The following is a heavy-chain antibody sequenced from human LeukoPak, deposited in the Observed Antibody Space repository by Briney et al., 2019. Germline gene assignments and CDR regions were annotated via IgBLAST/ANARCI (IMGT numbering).Heavy chain of an antibody. CDR3: ARRGAAAYDY. CDR1: GGTFTSYA. J-gene: IGHJ4*02. Sequence: GSSVKVSCKASGGTFTSYAISWVRQAPGQGLEWMGGIIPIFGTANYAQKFQGRVTITVDKSASTAYVELSSLRSEDTAVYDCARRGAAAYDYWGQGTLVTVSS. D-gene: IGHD6-13*01. CDR2: IIPIFGTA. V-gene: IGHV1-69*06.